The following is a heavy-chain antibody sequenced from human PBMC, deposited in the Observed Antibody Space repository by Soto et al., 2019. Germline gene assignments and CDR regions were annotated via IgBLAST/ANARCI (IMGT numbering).Heavy chain of an antibody. J-gene: IGHJ2*01. Sequence: QLQLKESGTGLVKPSQTLSLMCTVSGAPISGGDYHWSWTRQPPGKGLEWIGYICPSGATHYNSSLVRGITMSGETSNSLFSLKLTSVTALDTAVYFSAGGSAANRFFDLWGRATLVTVSS. CDR2: ICPSGAT. CDR1: GAPISGGDYH. CDR3: AGGSAANRFFDL. D-gene: IGHD5-18*01. V-gene: IGHV4-30-4*01.